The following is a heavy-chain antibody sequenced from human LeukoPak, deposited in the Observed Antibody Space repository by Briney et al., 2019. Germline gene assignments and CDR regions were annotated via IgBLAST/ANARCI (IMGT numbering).Heavy chain of an antibody. J-gene: IGHJ6*03. CDR1: GYTFTSYY. CDR2: INPSGGST. Sequence: ASVKVSCKASGYTFTSYYMHWVRQAPGQGLEWMGIINPSGGSTSYAQKFQGRVTMTRDTSISTAYMELSRLRSDDTAVYYCARVRGQDYYGSGSYFTYYYYYMDVWGKGTTVTISS. CDR3: ARVRGQDYYGSGSYFTYYYYYMDV. D-gene: IGHD3-10*01. V-gene: IGHV1-46*01.